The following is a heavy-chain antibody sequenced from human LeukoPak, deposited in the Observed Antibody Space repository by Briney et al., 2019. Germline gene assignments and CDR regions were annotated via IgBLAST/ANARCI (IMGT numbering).Heavy chain of an antibody. CDR3: VRFGDYYDSRAYGDS. Sequence: SETLSLTCTVSGGSISSYYWSWIRQPAGKGLEWIGRIYTSGSTNYNPSLKSRVTMSVDTSKNQFSLKLSSVTAADTALYYCVRFGDYYDSRAYGDSWGQGILVTVSS. CDR1: GGSISSYY. D-gene: IGHD3-22*01. V-gene: IGHV4-4*07. J-gene: IGHJ4*02. CDR2: IYTSGST.